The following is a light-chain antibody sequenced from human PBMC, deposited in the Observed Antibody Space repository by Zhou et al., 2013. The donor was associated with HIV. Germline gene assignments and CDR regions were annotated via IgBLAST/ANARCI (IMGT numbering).Light chain of an antibody. CDR3: QQHSGFSV. Sequence: DIQLTQSPSFLSASVGDRVTITCRASQGISSYLAWYQQKPGKAPNLLMYAASTLQSGVPSRFSGSGSGTEFTLTISSLQPEDFATYYCQQHSGFSVFGQGTRVE. CDR1: QGISSY. V-gene: IGKV1-9*01. CDR2: AAS. J-gene: IGKJ1*01.